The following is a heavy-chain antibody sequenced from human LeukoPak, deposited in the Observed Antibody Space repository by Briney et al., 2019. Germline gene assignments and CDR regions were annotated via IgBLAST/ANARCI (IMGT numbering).Heavy chain of an antibody. CDR1: GDSVSSNSAA. D-gene: IGHD5-12*01. V-gene: IGHV6-1*01. CDR2: TYYRSKWYN. CDR3: ARRIMPTTPADAFDI. Sequence: SQTLSLTCAISGDSVSSNSAAWNWIRQSPSRGLEWPGRTYYRSKWYNDYAASVKSRITINPDTSKNQFSLHLNSVTPEDTAVYYCARRIMPTTPADAFDIWGQGTMVTVSS. J-gene: IGHJ3*02.